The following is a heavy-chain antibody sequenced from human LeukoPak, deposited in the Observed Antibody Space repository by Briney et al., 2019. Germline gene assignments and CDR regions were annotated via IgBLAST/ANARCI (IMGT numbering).Heavy chain of an antibody. V-gene: IGHV3-7*01. J-gene: IGHJ4*02. Sequence: GGSLRLSCAASGFTFSSYWMTWVRQAPGKGLEWVVNIKQDGSQKFYLDSVKGRFTISRDNAKESLFLQMNSLRAEDTAVYYCARHYDSTAYSLDYWGQGTLVTVSS. CDR3: ARHYDSTAYSLDY. D-gene: IGHD3-22*01. CDR1: GFTFSSYW. CDR2: IKQDGSQK.